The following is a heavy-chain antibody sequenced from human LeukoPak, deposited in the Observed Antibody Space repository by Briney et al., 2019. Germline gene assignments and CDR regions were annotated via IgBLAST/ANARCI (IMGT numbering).Heavy chain of an antibody. CDR3: ARSTLYYDSSGYRLYYFDY. J-gene: IGHJ4*02. Sequence: PSETLSLTCAVYGGSFSGYYWSWIRQPPGKGLEWIGYIYYSGSTNYNPSLKSRVTISVDTSKNQFSLKLSSVTAADTAVYYCARSTLYYDSSGYRLYYFDYWGQGTLVTVSS. V-gene: IGHV4-59*01. CDR2: IYYSGST. D-gene: IGHD3-22*01. CDR1: GGSFSGYY.